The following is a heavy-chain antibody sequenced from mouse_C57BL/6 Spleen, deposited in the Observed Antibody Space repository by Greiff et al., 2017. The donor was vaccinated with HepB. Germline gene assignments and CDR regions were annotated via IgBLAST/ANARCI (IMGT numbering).Heavy chain of an antibody. CDR2: INPNYGTT. V-gene: IGHV1-39*01. CDR3: ARGTTVVARYFDV. D-gene: IGHD1-1*01. Sequence: VQLQQSGPELVKPGASVKISCKASGYSFTAYNMTWVKQSNGKSLEWIGVINPNYGTTSYNQKCKGKATLTVDQSSSTAYMPLNSLTSEDSADYYCARGTTVVARYFDVWGTGTTVTVSS. CDR1: GYSFTAYN. J-gene: IGHJ1*03.